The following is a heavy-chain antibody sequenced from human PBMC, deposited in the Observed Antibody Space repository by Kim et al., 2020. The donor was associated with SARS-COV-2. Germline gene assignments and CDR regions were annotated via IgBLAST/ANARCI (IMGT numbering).Heavy chain of an antibody. CDR1: GFTFSSYW. J-gene: IGHJ3*02. CDR3: ATGSYFSAFDI. D-gene: IGHD1-26*01. Sequence: GGSLRLSSAASGFTFSSYWMHWVRQAPGKGLVWVSRINGDGSTTTYADSVKGRFTISRDNAKNTLYLQMNSLRAEDTAVYYCATGSYFSAFDIWGQGTMV. CDR2: INGDGSTT. V-gene: IGHV3-74*01.